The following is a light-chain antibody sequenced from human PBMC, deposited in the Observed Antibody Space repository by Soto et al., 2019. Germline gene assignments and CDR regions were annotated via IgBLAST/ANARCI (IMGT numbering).Light chain of an antibody. CDR2: NVN. CDR1: SSDIGGHNS. J-gene: IGLJ1*01. V-gene: IGLV2-14*01. CDR3: TSFTSASTYV. Sequence: QSVLTQPASVSGSPGQSIAISCTGTSSDIGGHNSVSWYQQHPGKAPKLMIYNVNNRPSGVSNRFSGSKSGNTASLTISGLLAEDEADYYCTSFTSASTYVFGAGTQLTVL.